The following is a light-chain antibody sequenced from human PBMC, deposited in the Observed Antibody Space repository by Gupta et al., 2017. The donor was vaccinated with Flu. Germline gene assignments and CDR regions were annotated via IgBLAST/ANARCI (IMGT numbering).Light chain of an antibody. J-gene: IGKJ1*01. V-gene: IGKV2-28*01. CDR2: LNT. Sequence: VTPGEPAAIACTSSHNLLHSNGNSEGNWEVQKSGNYKQCLIDLNTRKASCGPDRFSGSGSGTDLTLRISGLEAEDVGVYYCKQEDKSPRTFGQGTKVEIK. CDR3: KQEDKSPRT. CDR1: HNLLHSNGNSE.